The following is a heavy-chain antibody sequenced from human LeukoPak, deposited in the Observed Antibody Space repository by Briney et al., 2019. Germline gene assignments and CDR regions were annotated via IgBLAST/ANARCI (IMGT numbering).Heavy chain of an antibody. CDR2: VDPEDGET. CDR1: AYSFTDHY. V-gene: IGHV1-69-2*01. CDR3: AAGPNRMGATTY. J-gene: IGHJ4*02. D-gene: IGHD1-26*01. Sequence: ASAKVSCKASAYSFTDHYMHWVQQAPGKGLEWMGRVDPEDGETIYAEKFQGRVTIAADTSTDTAYMELSSLRSEDTAEYDCAAGPNRMGATTYWGQGTLVTVSS.